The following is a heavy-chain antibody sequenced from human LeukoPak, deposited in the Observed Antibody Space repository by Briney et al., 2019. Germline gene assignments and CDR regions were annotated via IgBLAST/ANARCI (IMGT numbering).Heavy chain of an antibody. Sequence: SETLSLTRTVSGGSVSSSSFYWGWIRQPPGKGLEWIGTIYYGGSTYYNPSLKSRVTISVDTSKNQFSLKLSSVTAADTAVYYCARTGYSSGNWFDPWGQGTLITVSS. CDR3: ARTGYSSGNWFDP. J-gene: IGHJ5*02. CDR2: IYYGGST. CDR1: GGSVSSSSFY. V-gene: IGHV4-39*01. D-gene: IGHD6-19*01.